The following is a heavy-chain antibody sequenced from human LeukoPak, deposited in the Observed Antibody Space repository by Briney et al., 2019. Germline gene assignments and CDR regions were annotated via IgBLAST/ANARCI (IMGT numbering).Heavy chain of an antibody. CDR2: ISAYNGNT. D-gene: IGHD6-19*01. CDR3: ARDSSGFYQDYFDP. Sequence: ASVKVSCKASGYTFTSYGISWVRQAPGQGLEWMGWISAYNGNTNYAQKLQGRVTMTTDTSTSTAYMELRSLRSDDTAVYYCARDSSGFYQDYFDPWGQGTLVTVSS. J-gene: IGHJ5*02. V-gene: IGHV1-18*01. CDR1: GYTFTSYG.